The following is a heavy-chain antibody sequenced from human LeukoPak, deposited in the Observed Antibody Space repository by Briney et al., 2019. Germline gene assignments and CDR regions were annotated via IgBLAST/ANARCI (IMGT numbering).Heavy chain of an antibody. CDR2: IYYSGST. D-gene: IGHD6-13*01. Sequence: PSETLSLTCTASGGSIRGYFWTWIRQPPGKGLEWIGYIYYSGSTNYNPSLKSRVTIAVDTSKNQFSLRLNSVTAADTAVYYCAMAYSSSWYYFDYWGQGTLVTVSS. CDR3: AMAYSSSWYYFDY. J-gene: IGHJ4*02. V-gene: IGHV4-59*01. CDR1: GGSIRGYF.